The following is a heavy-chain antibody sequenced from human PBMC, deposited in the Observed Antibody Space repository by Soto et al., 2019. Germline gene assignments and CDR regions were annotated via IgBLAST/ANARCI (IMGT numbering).Heavy chain of an antibody. J-gene: IGHJ6*02. CDR2: ISSSGSTI. Sequence: QVQLVESGGGLVKPGGSLRLSCAASGFTFSDYYMSWIRQAPGQGLEWVSYISSSGSTIYYADSVKGRITISRDNAQNPLNRQRHSLSAEETAVYYCARDGTPVYDVWSGYQTRYYYGTDVWGQGTTVIVSS. V-gene: IGHV3-11*01. CDR3: ARDGTPVYDVWSGYQTRYYYGTDV. D-gene: IGHD3-3*01. CDR1: GFTFSDYY.